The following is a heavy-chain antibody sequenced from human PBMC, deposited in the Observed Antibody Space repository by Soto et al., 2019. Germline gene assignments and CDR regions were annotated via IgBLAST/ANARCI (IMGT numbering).Heavy chain of an antibody. D-gene: IGHD6-13*01. Sequence: QVQLQESGPGLVKPSGTLSLTCAVSGGSFSSNHWWNWVRQSPGKGLEWIGQIYHSGSPNYNPSRRSRVTISLDDSKNQLSLKLKSVTAADTAVYYCAGAPQPYYYYYGMDVWGQGTTVTVSS. CDR3: AGAPQPYYYYYGMDV. CDR1: GGSFSSNHW. CDR2: IYHSGSP. V-gene: IGHV4-4*02. J-gene: IGHJ6*02.